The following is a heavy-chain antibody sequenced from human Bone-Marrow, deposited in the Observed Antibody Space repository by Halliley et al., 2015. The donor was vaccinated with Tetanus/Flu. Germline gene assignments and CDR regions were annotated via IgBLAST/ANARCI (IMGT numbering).Heavy chain of an antibody. Sequence: SYDGSNQYYADSGKGRFTISRDNSKNTLYLQMNSLRAEDTAVYYCAKMYYPYSSGWSMAFDCWGQGTLVTVSS. CDR3: AKMYYPYSSGWSMAFDC. J-gene: IGHJ4*02. V-gene: IGHV3-30*18. CDR2: SYDGSNQ. D-gene: IGHD6-19*01.